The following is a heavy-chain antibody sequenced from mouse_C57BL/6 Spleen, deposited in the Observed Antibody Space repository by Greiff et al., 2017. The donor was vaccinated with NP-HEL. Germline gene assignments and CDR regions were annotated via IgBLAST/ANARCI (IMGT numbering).Heavy chain of an antibody. Sequence: VQLVESGAELVKPGASVKISCKASGYAFSSYWMNWVKQRPGKGLEWIGQIYPGDGDTNYNGKFKGKATLTADKSSSTAYMQLSSLTSEDSAVYFCARGWDLYAMDYWGQGTSVTVSS. D-gene: IGHD4-1*01. CDR1: GYAFSSYW. CDR2: IYPGDGDT. J-gene: IGHJ4*01. V-gene: IGHV1-80*01. CDR3: ARGWDLYAMDY.